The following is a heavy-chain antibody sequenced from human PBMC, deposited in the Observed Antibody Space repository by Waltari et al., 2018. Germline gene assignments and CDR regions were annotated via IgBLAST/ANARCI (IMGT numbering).Heavy chain of an antibody. Sequence: EVQLVESGGGLVKPGGYLRLACAASGFNFSSYSMNWVRQAPGKGLEWVSSISSSSSYIYYADSVKGRFTISRDNAKNSLYLQMNSLRAEDTAVYYCARDLMTTVTTDFDYWGQGTLVTVSS. J-gene: IGHJ4*02. CDR3: ARDLMTTVTTDFDY. CDR1: GFNFSSYS. CDR2: ISSSSSYI. D-gene: IGHD4-17*01. V-gene: IGHV3-21*01.